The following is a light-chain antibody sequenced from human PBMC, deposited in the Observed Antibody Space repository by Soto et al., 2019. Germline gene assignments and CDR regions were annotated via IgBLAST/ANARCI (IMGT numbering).Light chain of an antibody. CDR1: QGISNS. CDR2: AAS. V-gene: IGKV1-27*01. CDR3: QNYNSAPLT. J-gene: IGKJ3*01. Sequence: DIQMTQSPSSLSASVGDTVTITCRASQGISNSLAWFQQKPGRVPQFLIYAASTLQPGVPPRFSGSGSGTDFTPTISSLQPEDVATYYCQNYNSAPLTFGPGTRVEIK.